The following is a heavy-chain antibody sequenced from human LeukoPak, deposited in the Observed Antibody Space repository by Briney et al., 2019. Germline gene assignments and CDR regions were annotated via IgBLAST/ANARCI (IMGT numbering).Heavy chain of an antibody. CDR3: AREPALVGATWFDY. Sequence: GGSLRLSCAASRFTFSNFWMHWVRQAPGKGLVWVSRINSDGSDTYYADSVKGRFTISRDNAKNSLYLQMNSLRAEDTAVYYCAREPALVGATWFDYWGQGTLVTVSS. D-gene: IGHD1-26*01. CDR2: INSDGSDT. V-gene: IGHV3-74*01. CDR1: RFTFSNFW. J-gene: IGHJ4*02.